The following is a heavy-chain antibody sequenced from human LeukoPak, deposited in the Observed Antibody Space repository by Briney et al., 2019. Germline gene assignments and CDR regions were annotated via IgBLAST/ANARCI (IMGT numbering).Heavy chain of an antibody. V-gene: IGHV3-7*01. CDR3: AREIPVTVDFDY. CDR2: INHNGNVN. D-gene: IGHD4-17*01. Sequence: GGSLRLSCAASGFTFSSYWMNWARQAPGKGLEWVASINHNGNVNYYVDSVKGRFTISRDNAKNSLYLQMNSLRAEDTAVYYCAREIPVTVDFDYWGQGTLVTVSS. J-gene: IGHJ4*02. CDR1: GFTFSSYW.